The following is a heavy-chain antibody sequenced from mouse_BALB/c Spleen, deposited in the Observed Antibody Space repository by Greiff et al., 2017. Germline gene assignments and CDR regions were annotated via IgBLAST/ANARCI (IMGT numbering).Heavy chain of an antibody. V-gene: IGHV5-9-3*01. CDR2: ISSGGSYT. D-gene: IGHD2-14*01. Sequence: DVMLVESGGGLVKPGGSLKLSCAASGFTFSSYAMSWVRQTPEKRLEWVATISSGGSYTYYPDSVKGRFTISRDNAKNTLYLQMSSLRSEDTAMYYCARQWDYRYDNYAMDYGGQGTSVTVSS. CDR3: ARQWDYRYDNYAMDY. J-gene: IGHJ4*01. CDR1: GFTFSSYA.